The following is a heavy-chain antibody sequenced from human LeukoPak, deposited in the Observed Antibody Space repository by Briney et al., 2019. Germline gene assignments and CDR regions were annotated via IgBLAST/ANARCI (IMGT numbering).Heavy chain of an antibody. D-gene: IGHD2-2*01. V-gene: IGHV7-4-1*02. CDR1: GYTFTSYG. Sequence: ASVKVSCKASGYTFTSYGISWVRQAPGQGLEWMGWINTNTGNPTYAQGFTGRFVFSLDTSVSTAYLQISSLKAEDTAVYYCARDIDAYPPYYYGMDVWGQGTTVTVSS. J-gene: IGHJ6*02. CDR2: INTNTGNP. CDR3: ARDIDAYPPYYYGMDV.